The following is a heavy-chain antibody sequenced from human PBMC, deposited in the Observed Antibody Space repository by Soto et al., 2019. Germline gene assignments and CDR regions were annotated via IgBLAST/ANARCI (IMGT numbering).Heavy chain of an antibody. V-gene: IGHV4-30-4*01. D-gene: IGHD2-15*01. CDR3: ASVGGNEDFDT. CDR1: GASISSVDHY. CDR2: IYYSGRA. J-gene: IGHJ4*02. Sequence: QVQLQESGPGLVKSSQTLSLTCTVSGASISSVDHYWSWIRQPPGKGLEWIGYIYYSGRADHNPSLRSRVAISIDTSKNRFSLRLSSVTAADTAVYYCASVGGNEDFDTWGQGTLVTVSS.